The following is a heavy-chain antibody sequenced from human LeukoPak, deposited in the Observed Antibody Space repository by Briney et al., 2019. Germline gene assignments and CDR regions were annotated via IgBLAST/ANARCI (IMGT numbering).Heavy chain of an antibody. D-gene: IGHD6-13*01. CDR2: IYYCGST. CDR1: GGSISSYY. V-gene: IGHV4-59*01. Sequence: SEALSLTCTDSGGSISSYYWCWIRQPPGEGLEWIGYIYYCGSTNYNPSLKSRVTISVDTSKNQFSLKLSSVTAADTAVYFCAGGYSGSWYYFDFWGQGTLVTVSS. CDR3: AGGYSGSWYYFDF. J-gene: IGHJ4*02.